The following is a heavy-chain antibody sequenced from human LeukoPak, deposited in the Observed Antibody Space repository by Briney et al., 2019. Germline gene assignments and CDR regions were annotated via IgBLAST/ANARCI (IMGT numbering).Heavy chain of an antibody. D-gene: IGHD3-3*01. CDR3: AKDSDFWSGNGPFDY. Sequence: PGGSLRLSCAASGFTFDDYAMHWVRQAPGKGLEWVSGISWNSGSIGYADSVKGRFTISRDNSKNTLYLQMNSLRAEDTAVYYCAKDSDFWSGNGPFDYWGQGTLVTVSS. J-gene: IGHJ4*02. CDR2: ISWNSGSI. CDR1: GFTFDDYA. V-gene: IGHV3-9*01.